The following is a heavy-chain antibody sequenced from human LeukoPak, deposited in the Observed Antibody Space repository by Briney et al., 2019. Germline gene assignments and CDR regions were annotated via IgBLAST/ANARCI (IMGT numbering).Heavy chain of an antibody. D-gene: IGHD2-15*01. CDR3: ARVWAWSYDY. CDR2: INSDGSST. V-gene: IGHV3-74*01. CDR1: AFTFGSYW. Sequence: GGSLRPSRAAAAFTFGSYWMHWVRQAPGKGLVWVSRINSDGSSTSYAGSVKGRFTISRDNAKITLYLQMNSLRAEDTAVYYCARVWAWSYDYWGQGTLVTVSS. J-gene: IGHJ4*02.